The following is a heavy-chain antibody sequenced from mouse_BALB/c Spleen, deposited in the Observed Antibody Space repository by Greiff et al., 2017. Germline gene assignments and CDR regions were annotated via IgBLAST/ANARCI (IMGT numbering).Heavy chain of an antibody. CDR3: ARAYYGSSRNWYFDV. CDR1: GYTFTDYY. D-gene: IGHD1-1*01. J-gene: IGHJ1*01. Sequence: VKLVESGAELARPGASVKLSCKASGYTFTDYYINWVKQRTGQGLEWIGEIYPGSGNTYYNEKFKGKATLTADKSSSTAYMQLSSLTSEDSAVYFCARAYYGSSRNWYFDVWGAGTTVTVSS. CDR2: IYPGSGNT. V-gene: IGHV1-77*01.